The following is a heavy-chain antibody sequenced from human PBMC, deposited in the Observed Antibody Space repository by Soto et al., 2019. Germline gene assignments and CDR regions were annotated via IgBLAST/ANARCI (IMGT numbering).Heavy chain of an antibody. V-gene: IGHV3-21*01. CDR2: ISSSSSYI. Sequence: GGSLRLSCAASGFTFSSYSMNWVRQAPGKGLEWVSSISSSSSYIYYADSVKGRFTISRDNAKNSLYLQMNSLRAEDTAVDYCAIESVIQGVHDAFDIWGQGTMVTVSS. D-gene: IGHD2-21*01. CDR1: GFTFSSYS. CDR3: AIESVIQGVHDAFDI. J-gene: IGHJ3*02.